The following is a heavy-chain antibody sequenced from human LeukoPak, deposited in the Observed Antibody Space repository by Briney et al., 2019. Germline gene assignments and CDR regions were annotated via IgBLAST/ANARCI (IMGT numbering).Heavy chain of an antibody. Sequence: ASETLSLTCAVSGGSISSSNWWSCVRQPPGKGLEWIGEIYHSGSTNYNPSLKSRVTISVDKSKNQFSLKLSSVTAADTAVYYCARAAYCGGDCLGPLDYWGQGTLVTVSS. D-gene: IGHD2-21*02. CDR3: ARAAYCGGDCLGPLDY. CDR2: IYHSGST. J-gene: IGHJ4*02. V-gene: IGHV4-4*02. CDR1: GGSISSSNW.